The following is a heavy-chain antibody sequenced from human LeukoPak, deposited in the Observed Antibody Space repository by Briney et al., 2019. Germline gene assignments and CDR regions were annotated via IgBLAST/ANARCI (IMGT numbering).Heavy chain of an antibody. D-gene: IGHD3-10*01. CDR3: ARRAQTEGVIMTDAFDI. J-gene: IGHJ3*02. CDR1: GGSISSYY. V-gene: IGHV4-59*01. Sequence: PSETLSLTCTVSGGSISSYYWSWIRQPPGKGLEWIGYIYYSGSTNYNPSLKSRVTISVDTSKNQFSLKLSSVTAADTAVYYCARRAQTEGVIMTDAFDIWGQGTMVTVSS. CDR2: IYYSGST.